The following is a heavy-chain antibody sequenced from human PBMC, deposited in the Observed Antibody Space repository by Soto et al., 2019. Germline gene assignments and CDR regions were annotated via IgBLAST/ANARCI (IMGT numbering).Heavy chain of an antibody. CDR3: ARSLLGDYYDSDGLDN. J-gene: IGHJ4*02. CDR2: IIPIFDIT. V-gene: IGHV1-69*02. D-gene: IGHD3-22*01. CDR1: GYTFTSYS. Sequence: ASVKVSCKASGYTFTSYSISWVRQAPGQGLEWMGRIIPIFDITNYAQKFQGRVTITADKSTSTVYMDLSSLRSEDTAVYYCARSLLGDYYDSDGLDNWGQGTLVTVSS.